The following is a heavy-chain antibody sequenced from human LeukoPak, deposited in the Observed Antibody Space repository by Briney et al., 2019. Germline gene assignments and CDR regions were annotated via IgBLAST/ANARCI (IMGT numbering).Heavy chain of an antibody. J-gene: IGHJ4*02. V-gene: IGHV4-39*07. D-gene: IGHD6-6*01. CDR2: IYYSGST. CDR3: ARELAARPGFFDY. CDR1: GGSISSSSYY. Sequence: ASETLSLTCTVSGGSISSSSYYWGWIRQPPGKGLEWIGSIYYSGSTYYNPSLKSRVTISVDTSKNQFSLKLSSVTAADTAVYYCARELAARPGFFDYWGQGTLVTVSS.